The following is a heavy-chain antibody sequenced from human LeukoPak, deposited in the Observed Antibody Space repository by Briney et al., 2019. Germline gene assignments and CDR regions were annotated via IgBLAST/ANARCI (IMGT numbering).Heavy chain of an antibody. J-gene: IGHJ4*02. CDR3: AKGRYCSGGSCYPHFDY. CDR1: GFTFSSYA. CDR2: ISGSGGST. D-gene: IGHD2-15*01. Sequence: GGSLRLSCAASGFTFSSYAMSWVRQAPGKGLEWVSAISGSGGSTYYADSVKGRFTISRDNSKNTLYLQMNSLRAEDTAVYYCAKGRYCSGGSCYPHFDYWGQGTLATVSS. V-gene: IGHV3-23*01.